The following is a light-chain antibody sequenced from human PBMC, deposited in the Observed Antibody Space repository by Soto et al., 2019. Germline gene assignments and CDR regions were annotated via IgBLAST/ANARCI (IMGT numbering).Light chain of an antibody. CDR2: EVS. Sequence: QSALTHPASVSGSPGQSITISCTGTSSDVGGYNYVSWYQQHPGKAPKLMIYEVSNRPSGVSNRFSGSKSGNTASLTISGLQAEDEADYYCSSYTSSSTPDVFGTGTKVTVL. V-gene: IGLV2-14*01. J-gene: IGLJ1*01. CDR1: SSDVGGYNY. CDR3: SSYTSSSTPDV.